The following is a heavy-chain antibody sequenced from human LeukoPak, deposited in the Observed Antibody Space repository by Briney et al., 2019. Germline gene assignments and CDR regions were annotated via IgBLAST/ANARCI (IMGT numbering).Heavy chain of an antibody. V-gene: IGHV3-23*01. CDR1: GFTFSSYA. D-gene: IGHD6-13*01. CDR2: ISGSGGST. J-gene: IGHJ3*02. CDR3: AKNAAAGRGRAFDI. Sequence: RAGGCLRLSWAASGFTFSSYAMGWVRQTPGKWLEWVSTISGSGGSTFYAGSVKGRFTISRDNSKNTLYLQMNSLRAEDTAVYYCAKNAAAGRGRAFDIWGQGTLVTVSS.